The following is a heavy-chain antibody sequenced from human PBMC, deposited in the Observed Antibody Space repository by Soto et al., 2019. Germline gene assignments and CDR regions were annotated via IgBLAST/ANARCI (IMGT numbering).Heavy chain of an antibody. V-gene: IGHV3-48*01. CDR2: IGATGTTK. Sequence: GGSLRLSCTASGFTFSSYSMNWVRQAPGRGLEWVSFIGATGTTKYYADSVKGRFTISRDNAGNSLYLQMSSLRAEDTAVYYCARNRRNGISYFDSWGQGALVTSPQ. CDR1: GFTFSSYS. D-gene: IGHD2-8*01. J-gene: IGHJ4*02. CDR3: ARNRRNGISYFDS.